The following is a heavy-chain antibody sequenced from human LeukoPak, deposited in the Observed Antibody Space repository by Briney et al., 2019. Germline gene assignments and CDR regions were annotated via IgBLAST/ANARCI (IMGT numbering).Heavy chain of an antibody. V-gene: IGHV3-7*01. CDR2: IKQDGSEK. CDR1: GFTFSSYW. J-gene: IGHJ6*04. CDR3: AELGITMIGGV. Sequence: GGSLRLSCAASGFTFSSYWMSWVRQAPGKGLEWVANIKQDGSEKYYVDSVKGRFTISRDNSKNSLYLQMNSLRAEDTAVYYCAELGITMIGGVWGKGTTVTISS. D-gene: IGHD3-10*02.